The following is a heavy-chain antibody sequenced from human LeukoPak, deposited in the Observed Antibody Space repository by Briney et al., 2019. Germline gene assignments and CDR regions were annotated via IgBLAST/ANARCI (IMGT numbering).Heavy chain of an antibody. V-gene: IGHV4-59*01. Sequence: SETLSLTCTVSGGSISSYYWSWIRRLPGKGLEWIGYIYYSGSTKYSPSLKSRVTISVDTSNNQFSLKLNSVTAADTAAYYCARVANSGLDYWGQGTLVTVSS. D-gene: IGHD1-1*01. CDR2: IYYSGST. CDR3: ARVANSGLDY. J-gene: IGHJ4*02. CDR1: GGSISSYY.